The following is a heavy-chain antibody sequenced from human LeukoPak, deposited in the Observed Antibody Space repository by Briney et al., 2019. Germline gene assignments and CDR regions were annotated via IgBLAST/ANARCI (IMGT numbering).Heavy chain of an antibody. D-gene: IGHD3-10*01. V-gene: IGHV4-4*02. CDR3: ASGPRNYYYSGSYRY. CDR2: IYHSGGA. J-gene: IGHJ4*02. Sequence: PSGTLSLTCAVSGGSISSSNWWSWVRQPPGKGLECIGEIYHSGGANYNPSLKSRITISVDKSKNQFSLKVNSVTAADTAVYFCASGPRNYYYSGSYRYWGQGTLVTVSS. CDR1: GGSISSSNW.